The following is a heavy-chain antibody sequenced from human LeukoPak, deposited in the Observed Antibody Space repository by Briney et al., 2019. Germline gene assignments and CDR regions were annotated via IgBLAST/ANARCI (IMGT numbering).Heavy chain of an antibody. D-gene: IGHD3-22*01. V-gene: IGHV3-7*01. J-gene: IGHJ4*02. CDR1: GFMFSNYW. CDR3: ARLGDSSGYYDY. CDR2: INQDGSDK. Sequence: PGGSLRLSCAGSGFMFSNYWMSWVRQAPGKGLEWVANINQDGSDKHYVDSVKGRFTTSRDSAKNSLYLQMSSLTAEDTAVYYCARLGDSSGYYDYWGQGTLVTVSS.